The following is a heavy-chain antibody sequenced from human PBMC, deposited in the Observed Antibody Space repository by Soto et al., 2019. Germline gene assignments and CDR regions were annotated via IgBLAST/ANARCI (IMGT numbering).Heavy chain of an antibody. V-gene: IGHV4-4*08. D-gene: IGHD6-6*01. J-gene: IGHJ4*02. CDR3: ARSHIVPRLFMYPYDY. CDR1: GGSISNYY. Sequence: SETLSLTCTVSGGSISNYYWNWIRQSPGKGLESIGYIYSSGSTHYNPSLQNRITISFDTSKNQFSLKLSSLTAADTAVYYCARSHIVPRLFMYPYDYWGQGTPVTVSS. CDR2: IYSSGST.